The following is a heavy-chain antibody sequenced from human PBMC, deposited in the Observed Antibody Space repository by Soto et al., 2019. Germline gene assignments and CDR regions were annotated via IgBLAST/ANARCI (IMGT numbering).Heavy chain of an antibody. V-gene: IGHV3-23*01. CDR3: AKGASYYDFWSGYSPQINYYYMDV. J-gene: IGHJ6*03. CDR2: ISGSGGST. CDR1: GFTFSSYC. Sequence: PEGSLRLSCAASGFTFSSYCMSWVRQAPGKGLEWVSAISGSGGSTYYADSVKGRFTISRDNSKNTLYLQMNSLRAEDTAVYYCAKGASYYDFWSGYSPQINYYYMDVWGKGTTVTVSS. D-gene: IGHD3-3*01.